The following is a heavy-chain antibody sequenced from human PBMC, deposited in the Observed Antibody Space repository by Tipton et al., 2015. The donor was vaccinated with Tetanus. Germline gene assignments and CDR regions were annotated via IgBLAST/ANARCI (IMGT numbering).Heavy chain of an antibody. CDR2: ISHSGSS. V-gene: IGHV4-34*01. CDR3: ARGGRDAYNNPLGAFDV. D-gene: IGHD5-24*01. J-gene: IGHJ3*01. CDR1: GGSFSLYY. Sequence: TLSLTCTVSGGSFSLYYWNWVRQAPGKGLEWIGEISHSGSSSYSPSLKSRVTISVDTSKNQFSLMLRSVAAADTAVYYCARGGRDAYNNPLGAFDVWGRGTTVTVSS.